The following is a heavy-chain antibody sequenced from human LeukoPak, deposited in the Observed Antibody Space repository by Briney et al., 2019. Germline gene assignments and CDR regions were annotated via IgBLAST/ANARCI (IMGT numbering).Heavy chain of an antibody. D-gene: IGHD3-9*01. J-gene: IGHJ3*02. Sequence: GGSLRLSCAASGFTFSSYSMNWVRQAPGKELEWVSYISSSSSTIYYADSVKGRFTISRDNAKNSLYLQMNSLRDEDTAVYYCARERSSLYFDAFDIWGQGTMVTVSS. CDR1: GFTFSSYS. CDR2: ISSSSSTI. V-gene: IGHV3-48*02. CDR3: ARERSSLYFDAFDI.